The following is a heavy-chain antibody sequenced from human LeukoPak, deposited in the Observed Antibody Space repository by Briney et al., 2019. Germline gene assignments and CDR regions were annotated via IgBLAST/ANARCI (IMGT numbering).Heavy chain of an antibody. CDR1: GYTFTDSY. CDR2: INPNSGGT. Sequence: ASVKVSCKTSGYTFTDSYIHWVRQAPGQGLEWMGWINPNSGGTNYAPKFQGRVTMTRDTSISTAYMELSRLKSDDTAVYYCARDENYGSGRVFLFWGQGTLVTVSS. D-gene: IGHD3-10*01. V-gene: IGHV1-2*02. CDR3: ARDENYGSGRVFLF. J-gene: IGHJ4*02.